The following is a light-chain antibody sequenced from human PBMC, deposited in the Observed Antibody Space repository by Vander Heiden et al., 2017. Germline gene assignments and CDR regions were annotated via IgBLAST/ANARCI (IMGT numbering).Light chain of an antibody. V-gene: IGLV1-44*01. J-gene: IGLJ3*02. CDR2: TKN. CDR1: RSNIGTYP. CDR3: AAWDDTLNGGV. Sequence: QSVLTQPPSASGTPGHRVTISCCGGRSNIGTYPVTCYQQLQGTGPQLRLYTKNQRTSGVPDRFSGSKSGTSASLAISGLQSEDEADYHCAAWDDTLNGGVFGGGTKLRVL.